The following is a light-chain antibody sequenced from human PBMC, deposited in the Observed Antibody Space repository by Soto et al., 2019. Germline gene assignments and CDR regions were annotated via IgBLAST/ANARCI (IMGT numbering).Light chain of an antibody. CDR3: CSSGGSPTYV. J-gene: IGLJ1*01. Sequence: ALTQPASVSGSPGQSITISCTGTSSNVGSYKLVSWYQQHPGEAPKLMIFEVNKRPSGVSNRFSGSKSGNTASLTISGLKVEDEADYYCCSSGGSPTYVFGTGTKVTVL. CDR2: EVN. CDR1: SSNVGSYKL. V-gene: IGLV2-23*02.